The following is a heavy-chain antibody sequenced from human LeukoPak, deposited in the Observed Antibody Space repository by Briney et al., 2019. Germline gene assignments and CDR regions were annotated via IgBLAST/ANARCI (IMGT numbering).Heavy chain of an antibody. Sequence: SETLSLTCTVSGGSVSSGSYYWSWIRQPPGKGLEWIGEVLHSGSTNSNPSLKSRVTMSIDKSKNQYSLKLTSVTAADTAVYYCATYYDSIGYRFDYWGQGTLVTVSS. CDR2: VLHSGST. J-gene: IGHJ4*01. D-gene: IGHD3-22*01. CDR1: GGSVSSGSYY. V-gene: IGHV4-61*01. CDR3: ATYYDSIGYRFDY.